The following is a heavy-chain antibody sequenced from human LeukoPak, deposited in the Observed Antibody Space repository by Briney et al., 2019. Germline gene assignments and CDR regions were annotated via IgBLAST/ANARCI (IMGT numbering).Heavy chain of an antibody. J-gene: IGHJ4*02. CDR3: AKEIGTGTPGY. CDR1: GFIFSSYA. CDR2: ISGSGYST. D-gene: IGHD1-1*01. Sequence: GGSLRLSCAASGFIFSSYAMTWVRQAPGKGLEWVSTISGSGYSTYYADSVKGRFTISRDNSKNTLYVQMNSLRVEDTAVYYCAKEIGTGTPGYWGQGTLVTVSS. V-gene: IGHV3-23*01.